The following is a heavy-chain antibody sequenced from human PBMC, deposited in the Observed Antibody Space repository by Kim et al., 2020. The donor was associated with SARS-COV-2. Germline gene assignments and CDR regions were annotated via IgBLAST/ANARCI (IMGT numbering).Heavy chain of an antibody. Sequence: SETLSLTCTVSGGSISSGDYYWSWIRQPPGKGLEWIGYIYYSGSTYYNPSLKSRVTISVDTSKNQFSLKLSSVTAADTAVYYCARALYYYDSRALFDYWGQGTLVTVSS. CDR3: ARALYYYDSRALFDY. J-gene: IGHJ4*02. CDR2: IYYSGST. D-gene: IGHD3-22*01. V-gene: IGHV4-30-4*01. CDR1: GGSISSGDYY.